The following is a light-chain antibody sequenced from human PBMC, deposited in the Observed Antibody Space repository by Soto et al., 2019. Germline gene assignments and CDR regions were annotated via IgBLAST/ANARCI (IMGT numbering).Light chain of an antibody. J-gene: IGKJ5*01. CDR1: QTISQW. CDR3: QQANSFPIT. Sequence: DIQMTQSPSTLSAYVGDRVTITCRASQTISQWLAWYQQKPGGAPKLLIYKASVLESGVPSRFSGSGSGTDFTLTISSLQPEDFATYYCQQANSFPITFGQGTRLEIK. V-gene: IGKV1-5*03. CDR2: KAS.